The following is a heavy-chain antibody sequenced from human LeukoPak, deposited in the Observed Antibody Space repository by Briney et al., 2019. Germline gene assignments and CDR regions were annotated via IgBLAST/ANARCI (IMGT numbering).Heavy chain of an antibody. CDR1: GGSISSSSYY. Sequence: SETLSLTCIVSGGSISSSSYYWGWIRQPPGKGLEWIGSIYYSGSTYYNPSLKSRVTISVDTSKNQFSLRLNSVTAADTAMYYCARTYKFLEDYWGQGTLVTVSS. V-gene: IGHV4-39*01. D-gene: IGHD1-14*01. CDR2: IYYSGST. J-gene: IGHJ4*02. CDR3: ARTYKFLEDY.